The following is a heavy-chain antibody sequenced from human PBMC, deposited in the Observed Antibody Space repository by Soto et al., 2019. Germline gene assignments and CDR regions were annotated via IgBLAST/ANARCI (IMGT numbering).Heavy chain of an antibody. V-gene: IGHV4-39*01. CDR3: ARRLYYDSSGFEGGGMDV. CDR2: IYYSGST. CDR1: GGSISSSRYY. J-gene: IGHJ6*02. D-gene: IGHD3-22*01. Sequence: SETLSLICTFFGGSISSSRYYWGWMHQPPGKGLEWIGSIYYSGSTYYNPSLKSRVTLSVDTSKNQFSLKLSSVTAADTAVYYCARRLYYDSSGFEGGGMDVWGQGTTVT.